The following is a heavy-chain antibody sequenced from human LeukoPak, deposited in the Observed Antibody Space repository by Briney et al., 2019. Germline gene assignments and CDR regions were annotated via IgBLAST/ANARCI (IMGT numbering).Heavy chain of an antibody. D-gene: IGHD5-18*01. J-gene: IGHJ4*02. V-gene: IGHV3-30*18. CDR2: ISYDGSNK. CDR3: AKSGRRGYSYGHRFKYYFDY. Sequence: GGSLRLSCAASGFTFSSYGMRWVRQAPGKGLEWVAVISYDGSNKYYADAVKGRFTISRDNSKNTLYLQMNSLRAEDTAVYYCAKSGRRGYSYGHRFKYYFDYWGQGTLVTVSS. CDR1: GFTFSSYG.